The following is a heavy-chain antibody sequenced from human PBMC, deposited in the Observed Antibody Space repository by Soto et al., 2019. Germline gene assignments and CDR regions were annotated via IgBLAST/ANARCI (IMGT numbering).Heavy chain of an antibody. Sequence: GGSLRLSCAASGFTFSSYAMHWVRQAPGKGLEWVAVISYDGSNKYYADSVKGRFTTSRDNSKNTLYLQMNSLRAEDTAVYYCARGAAVYSSSSGSDYWGQGTLVTVSS. J-gene: IGHJ4*02. D-gene: IGHD6-6*01. CDR1: GFTFSSYA. CDR3: ARGAAVYSSSSGSDY. CDR2: ISYDGSNK. V-gene: IGHV3-30-3*01.